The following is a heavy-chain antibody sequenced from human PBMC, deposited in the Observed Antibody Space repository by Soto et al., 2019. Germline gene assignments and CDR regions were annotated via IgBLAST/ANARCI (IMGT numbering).Heavy chain of an antibody. Sequence: EVQLVESGGGLVEPGGSLRLSCATSGFTFSTYSMNWVRQAPGKGLEWVSSISSSGSYTFYADSLKGRFTISRDNAKNSLFLQMNSLRVEDTALYYCTTEYNSRQDLNHWGQGTLVSVSS. D-gene: IGHD1-20*01. J-gene: IGHJ5*02. V-gene: IGHV3-21*01. CDR3: TTEYNSRQDLNH. CDR1: GFTFSTYS. CDR2: ISSSGSYT.